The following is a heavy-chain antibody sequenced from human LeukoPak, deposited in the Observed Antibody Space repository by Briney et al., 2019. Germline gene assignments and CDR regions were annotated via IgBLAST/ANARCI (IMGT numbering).Heavy chain of an antibody. CDR2: ISSSGSTI. CDR1: GFTFSDYY. V-gene: IGHV3-11*01. Sequence: GGSLRLSRAASGFTFSDYYMSWIRQAPGKGLEWVSYISSSGSTIYYADSVKGRFTISRDNAKNSLYLQMNSLRAEDTAVYYCARGFSSAADYDYVWGSYRYTRGFDYWGQGTLVTVSS. D-gene: IGHD3-16*02. J-gene: IGHJ4*02. CDR3: ARGFSSAADYDYVWGSYRYTRGFDY.